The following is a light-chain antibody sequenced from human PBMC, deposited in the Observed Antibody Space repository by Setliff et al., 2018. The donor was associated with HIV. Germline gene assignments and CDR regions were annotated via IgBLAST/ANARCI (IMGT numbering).Light chain of an antibody. CDR3: CSYAGSRIFYV. Sequence: QSVLAQPASVSGSPGQSVTISCSGTSSDVGSHNLVSWYQQHPDKAPKVMIYEVTKRPSGISNRFSGSKSGNTASLTISGLQAEDEADYYCCSYAGSRIFYVFGTGTRSPS. CDR1: SSDVGSHNL. V-gene: IGLV2-23*02. J-gene: IGLJ1*01. CDR2: EVT.